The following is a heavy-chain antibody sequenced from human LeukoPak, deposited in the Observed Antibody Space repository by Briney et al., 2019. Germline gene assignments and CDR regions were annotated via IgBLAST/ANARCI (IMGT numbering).Heavy chain of an antibody. CDR1: GFTFDDYA. J-gene: IGHJ4*02. CDR3: AREGYYYDSSGSYDY. Sequence: GRSLRLSCAASGFTFDDYAMHWVRQAPGKGLEWVSGISWNSGSIGYADSVKGRFTISRDNAKNSLYLQMNSLRAEDTALYYCAREGYYYDSSGSYDYWGQGTLVTVSS. V-gene: IGHV3-9*01. D-gene: IGHD3-22*01. CDR2: ISWNSGSI.